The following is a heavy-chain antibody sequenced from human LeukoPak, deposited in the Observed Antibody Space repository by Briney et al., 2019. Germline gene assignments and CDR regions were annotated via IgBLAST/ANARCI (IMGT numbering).Heavy chain of an antibody. V-gene: IGHV3-21*01. CDR1: GFTFSSYS. CDR2: ISSSSSYI. D-gene: IGHD6-13*01. J-gene: IGHJ4*02. Sequence: PGRSLRLSCAASGFTFSSYSMNWVRQAPGKGLEWVSSISSSSSYIYYADSVKGRFTISRDNAKNSLYLQMNSLRAEDTAVYYCARDWEYSSSWKTLDYWGQGTLVTVSS. CDR3: ARDWEYSSSWKTLDY.